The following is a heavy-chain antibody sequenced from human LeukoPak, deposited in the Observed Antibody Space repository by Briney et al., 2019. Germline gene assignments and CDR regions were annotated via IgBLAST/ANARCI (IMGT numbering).Heavy chain of an antibody. CDR3: ARSSSGTLYLDY. CDR1: GGSISGQY. CDR2: IYYTGIT. Sequence: SETLSLTCTVSGGSISGQYGSLIRQPPGKGLEWIGYIYYTGITNYNPSLKSRVTISVDTSKNQFSLRLSSVTAADTAVYYCARSSSGTLYLDYWGRGTLVTVSS. V-gene: IGHV4-59*11. D-gene: IGHD6-6*01. J-gene: IGHJ4*02.